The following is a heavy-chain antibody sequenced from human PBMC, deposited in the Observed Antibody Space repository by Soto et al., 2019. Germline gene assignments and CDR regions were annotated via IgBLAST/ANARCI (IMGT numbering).Heavy chain of an antibody. CDR3: ASYYYDSSDYYTAGWFDP. CDR1: GGSISSGDYY. CDR2: IYYSGST. D-gene: IGHD3-22*01. Sequence: SETLSLTCTVSGGSISSGDYYWSWIRQPPGKGLEWIGYIYYSGSTFYNPSLKRRLSMLIDTSKNQFSLKLSSVTAADTAMYYCASYYYDSSDYYTAGWFDPWGQGTLVTVSS. J-gene: IGHJ5*02. V-gene: IGHV4-30-4*01.